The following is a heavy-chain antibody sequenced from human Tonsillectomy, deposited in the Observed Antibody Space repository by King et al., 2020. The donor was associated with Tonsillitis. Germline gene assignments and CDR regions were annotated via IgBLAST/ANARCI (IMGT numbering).Heavy chain of an antibody. D-gene: IGHD1-14*01. CDR1: GFTFSTAW. CDR3: AAGLGRTNGYC. J-gene: IGHJ4*02. V-gene: IGHV3-15*01. CDR2: FQLTTLCGAT. Sequence: VQLVESGGDLVKPGGSLRLSCAASGFTFSTAWMSWFRQAPGKGLEWVGRFQLTTLCGATKYAASVKGRFSISRDDLKDTLYLQMNSLRINGTAVYYCAAGLGRTNGYCWGQGALVTVSS.